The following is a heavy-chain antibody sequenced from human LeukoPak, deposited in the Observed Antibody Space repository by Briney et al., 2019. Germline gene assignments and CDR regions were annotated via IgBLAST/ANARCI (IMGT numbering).Heavy chain of an antibody. CDR2: INPNSGGT. Sequence: ASVKVSCKASGYTFTGYYMHWVRQAPGQGLEWMGWINPNSGGTNYAQKFQGRVTMTRDTSISTAYMELSRRRSDDTAGYYCARELVPRITIFGVVIGLRYYYYGMDVWGQGTTVTVSS. CDR1: GYTFTGYY. J-gene: IGHJ6*02. CDR3: ARELVPRITIFGVVIGLRYYYYGMDV. D-gene: IGHD3-3*01. V-gene: IGHV1-2*02.